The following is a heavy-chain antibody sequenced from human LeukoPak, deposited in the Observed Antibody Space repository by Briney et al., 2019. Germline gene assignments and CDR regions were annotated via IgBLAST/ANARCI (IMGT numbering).Heavy chain of an antibody. V-gene: IGHV3-21*01. Sequence: GGSLRLSCAASGFTFSSYSMNWVRQAPGKGLEWVSSISSSSSYIYYADSVKGRFTISRDNAKNSLYLQMNSLRAEDTAVYYCARVPELGASAFDYWGQGTLVTVSS. J-gene: IGHJ4*02. CDR1: GFTFSSYS. D-gene: IGHD1-26*01. CDR3: ARVPELGASAFDY. CDR2: ISSSSSYI.